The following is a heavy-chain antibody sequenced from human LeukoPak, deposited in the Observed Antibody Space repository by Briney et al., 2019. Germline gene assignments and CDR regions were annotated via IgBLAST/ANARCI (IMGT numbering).Heavy chain of an antibody. CDR1: GGTFSSYA. V-gene: IGHV1-69*04. Sequence: ASVKVSCKASGGTFSSYAISWVRQAPGQGLEWMGRIIPILGIANYAQKFQGRVTITADKSTSTAYMELSSLRSEDTAVYYCERGLYSGYDYDWGQGTLVTVSS. CDR3: ERGLYSGYDYD. J-gene: IGHJ4*02. CDR2: IIPILGIA. D-gene: IGHD5-12*01.